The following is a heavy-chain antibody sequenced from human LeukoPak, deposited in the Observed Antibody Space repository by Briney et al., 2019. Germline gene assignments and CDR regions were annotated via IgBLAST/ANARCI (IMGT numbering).Heavy chain of an antibody. V-gene: IGHV3-7*03. Sequence: GGSLRLSCAASGFTFSNYWMSWVRQAPGKGLEWVANIQQDGREKYYVDSVKGRFTISRDNAKNSLYLQMNSLRAEDTALYYCARDKVVVAATDHNWFDPWGQGTLVTVSS. D-gene: IGHD2-15*01. CDR2: IQQDGREK. CDR3: ARDKVVVAATDHNWFDP. J-gene: IGHJ5*02. CDR1: GFTFSNYW.